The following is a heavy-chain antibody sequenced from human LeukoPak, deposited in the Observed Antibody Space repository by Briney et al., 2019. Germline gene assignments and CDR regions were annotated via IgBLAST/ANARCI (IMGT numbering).Heavy chain of an antibody. CDR1: GYSFTTYW. CDR3: ARQLLTGATRSCAFDI. CDR2: VYPGDSDT. J-gene: IGHJ3*02. V-gene: IGHV5-51*01. D-gene: IGHD1-7*01. Sequence: GESLKISCKASGYSFTTYWIGWVRQMPGKGLEWMGIVYPGDSDTRYSPSFQGQVTILADKSISTAYLQWSSLKASDTAIYYCARQLLTGATRSCAFDIWGQGTVVAVSS.